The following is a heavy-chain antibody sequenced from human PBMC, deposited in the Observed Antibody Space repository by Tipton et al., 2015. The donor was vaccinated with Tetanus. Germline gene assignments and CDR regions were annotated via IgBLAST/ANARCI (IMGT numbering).Heavy chain of an antibody. V-gene: IGHV4-61*01. CDR3: AGVTAQRTELYFEH. D-gene: IGHD2-8*02. J-gene: IGHJ1*01. CDR1: GGSVSRSSHY. CDR2: VYHSGST. Sequence: TLSLTCTVSGGSVSRSSHYWTWIRQPPGKELEWVGYVYHSGSTNYHPSLKSRLTISMDRSENQISLKMTSVTAADTAVYYCAGVTAQRTELYFEHWGQGTQVTVSS.